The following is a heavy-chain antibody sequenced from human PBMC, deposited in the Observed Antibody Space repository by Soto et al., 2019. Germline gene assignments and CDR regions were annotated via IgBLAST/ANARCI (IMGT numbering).Heavy chain of an antibody. CDR3: ARDQYPSYYYYGMYV. V-gene: IGHV3-30-3*01. CDR1: GFTFSSYA. Sequence: QVQLVESGGGVVQPGRSLRLSCAASGFTFSSYAMPWVRQAPGKGLEWVAVISVDGNTKFYTGSVKGRFTISRDNSKNTLYVQMNSLRAEDTAVYYCARDQYPSYYYYGMYVWGQGITGTVS. D-gene: IGHD4-4*01. J-gene: IGHJ6*02. CDR2: ISVDGNTK.